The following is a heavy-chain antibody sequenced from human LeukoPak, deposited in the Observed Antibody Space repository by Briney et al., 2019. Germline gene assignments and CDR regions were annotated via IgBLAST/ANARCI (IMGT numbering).Heavy chain of an antibody. Sequence: GGSLRLSCAVSGFTFRSYGMHWVRQAPGKGLEWVGRIKSEVDGATRDYAAPVRGRFTLSRDDSRNTLYLQMNSLKTEDTAFYYCTTDIPFTSGGAIAYWGQGTLVTVSS. V-gene: IGHV3-15*01. CDR3: TTDIPFTSGGAIAY. J-gene: IGHJ4*02. D-gene: IGHD3-16*02. CDR1: GFTFRSYG. CDR2: IKSEVDGATR.